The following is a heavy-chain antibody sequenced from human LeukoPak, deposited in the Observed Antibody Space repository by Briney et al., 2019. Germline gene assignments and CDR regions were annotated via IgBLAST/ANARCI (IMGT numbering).Heavy chain of an antibody. D-gene: IGHD3-10*01. J-gene: IGHJ6*04. CDR2: INAGNGNT. Sequence: ASVKVSCKASGYTFTSYAMHWVRQAPGQRLEWMGWINAGNGNTKYSQKFQGRVTITRDTSASTAYMELSSLRSEDTAVYYCARSMVRGDYGKNYLYYYYGMDVWGKGTTVTASS. CDR3: ARSMVRGDYGKNYLYYYYGMDV. CDR1: GYTFTSYA. V-gene: IGHV1-3*01.